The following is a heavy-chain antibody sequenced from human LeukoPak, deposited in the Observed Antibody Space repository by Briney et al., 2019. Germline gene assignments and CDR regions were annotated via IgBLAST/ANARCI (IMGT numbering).Heavy chain of an antibody. V-gene: IGHV1-18*01. CDR3: ARGSMVATKDPYYYYGMDV. CDR1: GYTFTSYG. Sequence: GASVKVSCKASGYTFTSYGISWVRQAPGQGLEWMGWISAYNGNTNYAQKLQGRVTMTTDTSTSTAYMELRSLRSDDTAVYYCARGSMVATKDPYYYYGMDVWGQGTTAAVSS. CDR2: ISAYNGNT. J-gene: IGHJ6*02. D-gene: IGHD5-12*01.